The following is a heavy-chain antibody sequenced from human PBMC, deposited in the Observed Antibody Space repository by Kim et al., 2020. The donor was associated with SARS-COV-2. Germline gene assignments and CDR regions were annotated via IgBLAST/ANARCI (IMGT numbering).Heavy chain of an antibody. CDR2: IYYSGST. CDR3: AGRNVLRYFDWLLVGDAFDI. D-gene: IGHD3-9*01. Sequence: SETLSLTCTVSGGSISSSSYYWGWIRQPPGKGLEWIGSIYYSGSTYYNPSLKSRVTISVDTSKNQFSLKLSSVTAADTAVYYCAGRNVLRYFDWLLVGDAFDIWGQGTMVTVSS. CDR1: GGSISSSSYY. J-gene: IGHJ3*02. V-gene: IGHV4-39*01.